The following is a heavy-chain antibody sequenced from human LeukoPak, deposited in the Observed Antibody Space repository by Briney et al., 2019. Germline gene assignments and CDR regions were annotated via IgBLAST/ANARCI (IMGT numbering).Heavy chain of an antibody. CDR1: GYIFTSYA. CDR3: ARPRTLWFGELSLTY. CDR2: INAGNGNT. D-gene: IGHD3-10*01. V-gene: IGHV1-3*01. Sequence: ASVKVSCKASGYIFTSYAMHWVRQAPGQRLEWVGWINAGNGNTKYSQKFQGRVTITRDTSASTAYMELGSRRSEDTAVYYCARPRTLWFGELSLTYWGQGTLVTVSS. J-gene: IGHJ4*02.